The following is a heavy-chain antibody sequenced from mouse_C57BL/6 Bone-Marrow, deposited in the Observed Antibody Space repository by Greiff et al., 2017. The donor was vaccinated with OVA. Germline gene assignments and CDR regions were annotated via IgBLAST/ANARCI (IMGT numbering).Heavy chain of an antibody. Sequence: VQVVESGPGLVAPSQSLSITCTVSGFSLTSYGVHWVRQPPGKGLEWLVVIWSDGSTTYNSALKSRLSISKDTSKSQVFVKMNSLQTDDTAMYYCARQGYGSSYHFDYWGQGTTLTVSS. J-gene: IGHJ2*01. D-gene: IGHD1-1*01. CDR2: IWSDGST. CDR1: GFSLTSYG. CDR3: ARQGYGSSYHFDY. V-gene: IGHV2-6-1*01.